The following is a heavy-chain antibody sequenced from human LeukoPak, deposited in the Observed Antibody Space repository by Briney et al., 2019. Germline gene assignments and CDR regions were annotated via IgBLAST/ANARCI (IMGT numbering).Heavy chain of an antibody. V-gene: IGHV3-7*01. CDR3: ARAFQYGSGSYPYSL. CDR1: GFTFSSYW. CDR2: IKQDGSEK. D-gene: IGHD3-10*01. Sequence: GGSLRLSCAASGFTFSSYWMSWVRQAPGKGLEWVANIKQDGSEKYYVDSVKGRFTISRDNAKNSLYLQMNSLRAEDTAVYYCARAFQYGSGSYPYSLWGQGTLVTVSS. J-gene: IGHJ4*02.